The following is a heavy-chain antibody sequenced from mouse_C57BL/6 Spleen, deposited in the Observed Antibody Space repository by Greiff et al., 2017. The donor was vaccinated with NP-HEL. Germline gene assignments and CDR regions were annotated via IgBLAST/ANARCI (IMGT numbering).Heavy chain of an antibody. CDR2: IYPGDGDT. D-gene: IGHD1-1*01. J-gene: IGHJ2*01. CDR1: GYAFSSSW. Sequence: VQLQQSGPELVKPGASVKISCKASGYAFSSSWMNWVKQRPGKGLEWIGRIYPGDGDTNYNGKFKGKATLTADKSSSTAYMQLSSLTSEDSAVYISARKDYGSSYLDYWGQGTTLTVSS. CDR3: ARKDYGSSYLDY. V-gene: IGHV1-82*01.